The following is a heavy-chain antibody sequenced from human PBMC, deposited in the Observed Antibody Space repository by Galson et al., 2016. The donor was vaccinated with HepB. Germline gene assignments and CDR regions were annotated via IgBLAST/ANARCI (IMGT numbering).Heavy chain of an antibody. J-gene: IGHJ6*02. CDR1: GYTFTSYG. Sequence: SVKVSCKASGYTFTSYGISWVRQAPGQGHEWMGWISAHNGNTNYAQKFQGRVTMTTDTSTSPAYMELRSLRSADTAVYYVARILGSSWYSGVYYYGMDFWGQGSTVPGSS. CDR2: ISAHNGNT. V-gene: IGHV1-18*01. CDR3: ARILGSSWYSGVYYYGMDF. D-gene: IGHD6-13*01.